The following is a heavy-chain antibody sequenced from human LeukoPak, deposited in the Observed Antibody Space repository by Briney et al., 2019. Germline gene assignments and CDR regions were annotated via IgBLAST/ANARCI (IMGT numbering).Heavy chain of an antibody. Sequence: SETLSLTCTVSAAPISSYYWSWIRQPPGKGVEWIGSRHYSGNTYYNPSLKRRVTISVDTSKNQFFLQLSSVTAADTAVYYCAGHLVLDNGYIHSWGQGTLVTVSS. V-gene: IGHV4-59*05. CDR3: AGHLVLDNGYIHS. CDR1: AAPISSYY. D-gene: IGHD2-8*01. CDR2: RHYSGNT. J-gene: IGHJ4*02.